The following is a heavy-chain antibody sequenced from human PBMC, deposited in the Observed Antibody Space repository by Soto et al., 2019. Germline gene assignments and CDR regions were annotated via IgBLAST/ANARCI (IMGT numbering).Heavy chain of an antibody. V-gene: IGHV1-18*01. D-gene: IGHD6-13*01. J-gene: IGHJ4*02. Sequence: QVQLVQSGAEVKKPGASVKVSCKASGYTFTSYGISWVRQAPGQGLEWMGWMSAYNGNTNYAQKLQVRVTMTTDTSTSTAYRVLRSLRSDDTAVYYCAGDNRYSSSWYGGYWGQGTLVTVSS. CDR3: AGDNRYSSSWYGGY. CDR1: GYTFTSYG. CDR2: MSAYNGNT.